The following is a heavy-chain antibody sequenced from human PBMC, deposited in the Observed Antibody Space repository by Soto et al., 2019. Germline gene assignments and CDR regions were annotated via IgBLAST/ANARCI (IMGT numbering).Heavy chain of an antibody. V-gene: IGHV3-23*01. CDR3: VKDDGGSPLTEPH. Sequence: EVQLQESGGGLVQPGGSLRLSCAASGITIRNYPMSWVRQAPGKGLDWVSGISGSGDRTYYADSAKGRFTISKDFSKNSLSLQLDSLRVEDTAVYFCVKDDGGSPLTEPHWGQGTLVTVSS. D-gene: IGHD2-15*01. CDR2: ISGSGDRT. CDR1: GITIRNYP. J-gene: IGHJ4*02.